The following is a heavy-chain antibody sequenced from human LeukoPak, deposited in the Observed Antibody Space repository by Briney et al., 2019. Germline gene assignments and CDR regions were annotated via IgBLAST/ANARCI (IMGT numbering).Heavy chain of an antibody. CDR2: ISWNSGSI. CDR3: AKDMRPRYDSSGWDY. D-gene: IGHD3-22*01. CDR1: GFTFDDYA. V-gene: IGHV3-9*03. Sequence: GGALRLSCAASGFTFDDYAMHWVRQAPGKGLEWVSGISWNSGSIGYADSVKGRFTISRDNAKNSLYLQMNSLRAEDMALYYCAKDMRPRYDSSGWDYWGQGTLVTVSS. J-gene: IGHJ4*02.